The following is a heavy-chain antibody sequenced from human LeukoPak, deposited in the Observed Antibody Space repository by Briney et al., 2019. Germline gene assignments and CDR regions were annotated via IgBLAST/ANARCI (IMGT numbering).Heavy chain of an antibody. CDR2: IYYSGRT. CDR3: ARGTGSIAVTFDY. CDR1: GRSVSSGTQY. D-gene: IGHD4-17*01. V-gene: IGHV4-61*01. J-gene: IGHJ4*02. Sequence: KPSETLSLTGTVSGRSVSSGTQYGSCIRQPPGKGLVWIGYIYYSGRTAYHPSLTSRVTMSVDTSKNQFSLKLSSVTSADTAVYYCARGTGSIAVTFDYWGQGTLVTVSS.